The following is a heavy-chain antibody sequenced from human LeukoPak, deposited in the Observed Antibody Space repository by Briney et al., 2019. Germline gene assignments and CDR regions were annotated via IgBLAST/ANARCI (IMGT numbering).Heavy chain of an antibody. V-gene: IGHV3-33*01. Sequence: PGRSLRLSCAASGFTFSSYGVHWVRQAPGKGLEWVAVIWYDGSNKYYADSVKGRFTISRDNSKNTLYLQMNSLRAEDTAVYYCARAGQGYYYDSSGPGADAFDIWGQGTMVTVSS. CDR1: GFTFSSYG. D-gene: IGHD3-22*01. CDR2: IWYDGSNK. J-gene: IGHJ3*02. CDR3: ARAGQGYYYDSSGPGADAFDI.